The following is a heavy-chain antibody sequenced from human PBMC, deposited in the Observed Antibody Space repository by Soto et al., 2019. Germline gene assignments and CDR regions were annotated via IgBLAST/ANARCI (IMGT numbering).Heavy chain of an antibody. CDR2: IYSGGST. D-gene: IGHD6-13*01. Sequence: GGSLRLSCAAFGFTVSSNYMSWVRQAPGKGLEWVSVIYSGGSTYYADSVKGRFTISRDNSKNTLYLQMNSLRAEDTAVYYCARGSSSWKRAFDIWGQGTMVTVSS. CDR1: GFTVSSNY. V-gene: IGHV3-53*01. J-gene: IGHJ3*02. CDR3: ARGSSSWKRAFDI.